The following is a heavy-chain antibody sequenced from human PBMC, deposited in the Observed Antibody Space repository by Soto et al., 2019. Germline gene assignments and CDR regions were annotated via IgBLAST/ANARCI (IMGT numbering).Heavy chain of an antibody. CDR2: INPNSGGT. Sequence: QVQLVQSGAEVKKPGASVKVSCKASGYTFTGYYMHWVRQAPGQGLEWMGWINPNSGGTTYAQKFEGGVTMTRDTSSSGGYMGVGWGRSDDRGGYCCARWEGWGGVYGMDVW. V-gene: IGHV1-2*02. CDR1: GYTFTGYY. J-gene: IGHJ6*01. D-gene: IGHD1-26*01. CDR3: ARWEGWGGVYGMDV.